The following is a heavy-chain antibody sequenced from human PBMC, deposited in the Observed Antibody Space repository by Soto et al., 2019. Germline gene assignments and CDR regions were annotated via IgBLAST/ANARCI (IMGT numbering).Heavy chain of an antibody. V-gene: IGHV1-24*01. J-gene: IGHJ4*02. D-gene: IGHD3-10*01. CDR3: ATVGYGSGSYYIDFDY. CDR1: GYTLTELS. Sequence: ASVKVSCKVSGYTLTELSMHWVRQAPGKGLEWMGGFDPEDGETIYAQKFQGRVTMTEDTSTDTAYMELSSLRSEDTAVYYCATVGYGSGSYYIDFDYWGQGTLVTVS. CDR2: FDPEDGET.